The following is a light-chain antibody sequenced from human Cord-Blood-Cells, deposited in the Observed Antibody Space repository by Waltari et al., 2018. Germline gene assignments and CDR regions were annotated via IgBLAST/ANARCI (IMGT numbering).Light chain of an antibody. J-gene: IGLJ3*02. CDR2: EGS. CDR1: SSDAGSYNL. Sequence: QSALTQPAFVSGSPGQSITISCTGSSSDAGSYNLVSWYQQHPGKAPKLMIYEGSKRPSGVSNRFSGSKSGNTASLTISGLQAEDEADYYCCSYAGSSGWVFGGGTKLTVL. CDR3: CSYAGSSGWV. V-gene: IGLV2-23*01.